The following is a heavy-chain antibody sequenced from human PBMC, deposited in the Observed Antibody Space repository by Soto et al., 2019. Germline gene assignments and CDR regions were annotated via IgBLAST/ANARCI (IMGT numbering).Heavy chain of an antibody. J-gene: IGHJ6*02. D-gene: IGHD2-21*01. CDR2: IYYSGTT. Sequence: SDTLSLTCTVSGGSISSGGYYWYWIRQHPGQGLEWIGYIYYSGTTYYNPSLKSRVTISVDTSKNQFSLKLSSVTAADTAVYYCAASCVACGGFNYYGMDVWGQGTTVTVS. V-gene: IGHV4-31*03. CDR1: GGSISSGGYY. CDR3: AASCVACGGFNYYGMDV.